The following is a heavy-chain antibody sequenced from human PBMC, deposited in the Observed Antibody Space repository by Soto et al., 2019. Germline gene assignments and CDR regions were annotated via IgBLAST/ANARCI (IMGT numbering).Heavy chain of an antibody. V-gene: IGHV3-11*05. J-gene: IGHJ4*02. D-gene: IGHD2-2*01. CDR1: GFTSSDYY. CDR2: ITSSSSYT. Sequence: QVQLVESGGGLVKPGGSLRLSCAASGFTSSDYYMSWIRQAPGKGLEWISYITSSSSYTNYADSVKGRFTISRDNAKNSVYLQMNSLRADDTAVYFCASGQDNRVVNFDYWGQGTLVTVSS. CDR3: ASGQDNRVVNFDY.